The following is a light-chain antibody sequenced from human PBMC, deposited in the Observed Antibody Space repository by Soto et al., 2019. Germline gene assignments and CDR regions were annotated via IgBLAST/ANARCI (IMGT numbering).Light chain of an antibody. CDR2: KAS. V-gene: IGKV1-5*03. CDR1: QSISTW. J-gene: IGKJ2*01. CDR3: QQYNGYPHT. Sequence: DIQMTQSPSTLSASVGDRVTITCRASQSISTWLAWYQQKPGKAPKLLIYKASSLRKGVPSRFSGSGSGTEFTLTIYSLQPDDFASYYCQQYNGYPHTFGQGTKLEIK.